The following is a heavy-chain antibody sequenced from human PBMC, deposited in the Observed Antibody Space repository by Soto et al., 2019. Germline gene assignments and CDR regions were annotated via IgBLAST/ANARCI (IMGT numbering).Heavy chain of an antibody. CDR1: GFTFSSYG. CDR3: ARGQGYYYFDY. V-gene: IGHV3-33*01. J-gene: IGHJ4*02. CDR2: IWYDGSNK. Sequence: GGSLRLSCAASGFTFSSYGMHWVRQAPGKGLEWVAVIWYDGSNKYYADSVKGRFTISRDNSKNTLYLQMNSLRAEDTAVYYCARGQGYYYFDYWGQGTLVTVSS. D-gene: IGHD1-1*01.